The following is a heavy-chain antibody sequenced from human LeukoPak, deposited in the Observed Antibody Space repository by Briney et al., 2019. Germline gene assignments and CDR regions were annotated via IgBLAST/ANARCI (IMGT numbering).Heavy chain of an antibody. CDR1: GGTFNNYA. Sequence: ASVKVSCKASGGTFNNYAINWLRQAPGQGLEWMGGITPIFRTTHYTQRLQGRVTITTDESTSTAYMELSSLRSDDTAVYYCAREKELWSGELCPAFDMWGQGTMVTVSS. J-gene: IGHJ3*02. V-gene: IGHV1-69*05. D-gene: IGHD3-10*01. CDR2: ITPIFRTT. CDR3: AREKELWSGELCPAFDM.